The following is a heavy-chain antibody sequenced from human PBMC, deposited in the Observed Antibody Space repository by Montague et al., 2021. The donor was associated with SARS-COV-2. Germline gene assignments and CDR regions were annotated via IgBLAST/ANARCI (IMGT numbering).Heavy chain of an antibody. J-gene: IGHJ3*02. D-gene: IGHD1-1*01. V-gene: IGHV4-59*08. CDR1: GGSISSYY. CDR3: ARHRTSVDSFNI. Sequence: SETRSLTCTVSGGSISSYYWSWIRQPPGKGLEWIGYIYYSGSTNYNPSLNSRATISVDTSKNQFSLKVSSVTAADTAVYYCARHRTSVDSFNIWGQGTMVTVSS. CDR2: IYYSGST.